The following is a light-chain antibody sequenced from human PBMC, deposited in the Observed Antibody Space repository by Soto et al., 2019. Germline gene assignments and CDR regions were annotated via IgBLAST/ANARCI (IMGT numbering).Light chain of an antibody. V-gene: IGLV2-8*01. Sequence: QSALTQPPSASGSPGQSVTISCTGTSSDVGGYNYVSWYQQYPGRAHKLMIYEVTKRPSGVPDRFSGSKSGNTASLTVSGLQAEDEADYDCSSYAASNNFYFVFGGGTKLTVL. J-gene: IGLJ3*02. CDR2: EVT. CDR1: SSDVGGYNY. CDR3: SSYAASNNFYFV.